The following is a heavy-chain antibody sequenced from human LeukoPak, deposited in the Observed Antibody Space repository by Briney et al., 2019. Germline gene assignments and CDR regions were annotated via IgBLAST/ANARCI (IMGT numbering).Heavy chain of an antibody. CDR2: INQDGSAK. D-gene: IGHD3-3*01. J-gene: IGHJ4*02. Sequence: GGSLRLSCAASGFTFSGSWMSWVREAPGEGLEWVANINQDGSAKNYLDSVKGGFTISIDRGKNSLYLQMNSLRDEDTAVYYCARELSWSGRDYWGQGTLVTVSS. CDR3: ARELSWSGRDY. V-gene: IGHV3-7*01. CDR1: GFTFSGSW.